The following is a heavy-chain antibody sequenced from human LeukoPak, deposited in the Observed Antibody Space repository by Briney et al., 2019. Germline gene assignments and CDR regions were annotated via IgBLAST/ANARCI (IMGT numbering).Heavy chain of an antibody. D-gene: IGHD2-21*01. Sequence: PGGSLRLSCAASGFTFSSYSMNWVRQAPGKGLEWVSSISSSSSYIYYADSVKGRFTISRDNSKNTLYLQMNSLRAEDTAVYYCAKVQYSRPRDAFDIWGQGTMVTVSS. CDR3: AKVQYSRPRDAFDI. CDR1: GFTFSSYS. V-gene: IGHV3-21*04. CDR2: ISSSSSYI. J-gene: IGHJ3*02.